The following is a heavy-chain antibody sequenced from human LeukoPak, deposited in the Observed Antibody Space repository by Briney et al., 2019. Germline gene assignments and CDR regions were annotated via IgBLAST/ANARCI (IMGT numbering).Heavy chain of an antibody. CDR3: ARAGSRSYYDAFDI. V-gene: IGHV1-2*02. J-gene: IGHJ3*02. CDR2: INRNSCGT. Sequence: ASVKVSFMSSGYSFTVYYMHWVRRAPGQGLEWMVGINRNSCGTSYAQKFQCRVTMTRDTSISTAYMELSRLSSDDTAVYYCARAGSRSYYDAFDIWGQGANVTLS. D-gene: IGHD1-26*01. CDR1: GYSFTVYY.